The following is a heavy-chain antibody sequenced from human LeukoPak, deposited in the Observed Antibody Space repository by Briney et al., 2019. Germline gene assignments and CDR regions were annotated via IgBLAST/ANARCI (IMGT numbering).Heavy chain of an antibody. D-gene: IGHD1-26*01. CDR2: INAGNGNT. CDR3: AREPPHLSSGSYYLSY. CDR1: GYTFTSYA. J-gene: IGHJ4*02. V-gene: IGHV1-3*01. Sequence: GASVKVSCKASGYTFTSYAMHWVRQTPGQRLEWMGWINAGNGNTKYSQKFQGRVTITRDTSASTAYMELSSLRSEDTAVYYCAREPPHLSSGSYYLSYWGQGALVTVSS.